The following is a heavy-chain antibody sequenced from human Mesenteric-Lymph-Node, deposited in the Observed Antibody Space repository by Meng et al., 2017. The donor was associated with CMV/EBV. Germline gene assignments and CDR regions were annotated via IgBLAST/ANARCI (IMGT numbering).Heavy chain of an antibody. V-gene: IGHV3-11*01. Sequence: GESLKISCAASGFTFSDYYMSWIRQAPGKGLEWVSYISSSGSTIYYADSVKGRFTISRDNAKNSLYLQMNSLRAEDTAVYYCARPGFDFWSGHDAFDIWGQGTMVTVSS. CDR3: ARPGFDFWSGHDAFDI. J-gene: IGHJ3*02. D-gene: IGHD3-3*01. CDR1: GFTFSDYY. CDR2: ISSSGSTI.